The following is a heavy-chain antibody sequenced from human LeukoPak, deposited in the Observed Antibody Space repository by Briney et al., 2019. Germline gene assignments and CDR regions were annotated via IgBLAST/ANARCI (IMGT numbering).Heavy chain of an antibody. CDR2: ISAYNGNT. CDR1: GYTFTSYG. CDR3: AREGGRIAAAGTVYMDV. V-gene: IGHV1-18*01. Sequence: ASVKVSCKASGYTFTSYGISWVRQAPGQGLEWMGWISAYNGNTNYAQKLQGRVTMTTDTSTSTAYMELRSLRSDDTPVYYCAREGGRIAAAGTVYMDVWGKGTTVTVSS. D-gene: IGHD6-13*01. J-gene: IGHJ6*03.